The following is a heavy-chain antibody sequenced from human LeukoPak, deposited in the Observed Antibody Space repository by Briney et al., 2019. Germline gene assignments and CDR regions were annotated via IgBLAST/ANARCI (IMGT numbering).Heavy chain of an antibody. CDR3: ARHTVSGVGPHEAFDI. Sequence: SETLSLTCTVSGGSISSYYWSWIRQPPGKGLEWIGYIYYSGSTNYNPSLKSRVTISVDTSKNQFSLKLSSVTAADTAVYYCARHTVSGVGPHEAFDIWGQGTMVTVSS. D-gene: IGHD3-10*01. V-gene: IGHV4-59*08. CDR1: GGSISSYY. J-gene: IGHJ3*02. CDR2: IYYSGST.